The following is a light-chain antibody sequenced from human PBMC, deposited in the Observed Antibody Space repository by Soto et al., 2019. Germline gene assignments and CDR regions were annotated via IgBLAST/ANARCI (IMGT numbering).Light chain of an antibody. CDR3: RQHNNRFPWT. CDR2: GAS. Sequence: EIVMTQSPATLSVSPGERATLSCRASQSVSNNLAWYQQKPAQPPRLLIYGASSRATGVPARFIGSGGATEFTLTISSLQSAEFAAYYCRQHNNRFPWTFGQGTKVEIK. J-gene: IGKJ1*01. CDR1: QSVSNN. V-gene: IGKV3-15*01.